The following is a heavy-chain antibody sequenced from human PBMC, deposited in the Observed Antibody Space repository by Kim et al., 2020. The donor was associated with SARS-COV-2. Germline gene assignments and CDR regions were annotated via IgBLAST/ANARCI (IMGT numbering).Heavy chain of an antibody. V-gene: IGHV1-18*01. D-gene: IGHD3-22*01. Sequence: NANYAQKLQGRVTMTADTSTSTAYMELRSLRSDDTAVYYCARGGSGYYQDWGQGTLVTVSS. J-gene: IGHJ4*02. CDR3: ARGGSGYYQD.